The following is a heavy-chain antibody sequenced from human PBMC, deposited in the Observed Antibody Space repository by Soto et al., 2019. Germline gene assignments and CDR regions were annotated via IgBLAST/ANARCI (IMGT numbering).Heavy chain of an antibody. V-gene: IGHV3-11*06. Sequence: QVQLVEYVGGVVKPGGSLRLSCAASVFTFSYYFMAWIRQATGKGREWIAYISRNSRYTNFADSVRGRFTISRDTAKSSLYLHLNDRSAEATAVYSWATNSQEPSYDAFAVWGQGTMVTVSS. CDR1: VFTFSYYF. CDR2: ISRNSRYT. CDR3: ATNSQEPSYDAFAV. D-gene: IGHD2-8*01. J-gene: IGHJ3*01.